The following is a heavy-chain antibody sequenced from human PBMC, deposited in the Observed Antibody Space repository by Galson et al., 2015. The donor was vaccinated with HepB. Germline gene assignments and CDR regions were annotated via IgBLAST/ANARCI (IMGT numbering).Heavy chain of an antibody. D-gene: IGHD3-16*01. CDR3: VKEGSWFGGDCFDP. CDR1: GFIFRHHA. CDR2: INGSGSTR. Sequence: SLRLSCAGSGFIFRHHAMAWIRQAPGKGLEWVSGINGSGSTRSYSDAVKGRFTISRDNSKDTVFLQMDTLRAEDTAVYYCVKEGSWFGGDCFDPWGQGALVTVS. J-gene: IGHJ5*02. V-gene: IGHV3-23*01.